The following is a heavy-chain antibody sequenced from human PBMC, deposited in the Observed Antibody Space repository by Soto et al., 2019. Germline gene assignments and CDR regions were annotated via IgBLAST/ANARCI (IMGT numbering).Heavy chain of an antibody. CDR3: ARLRIATNNYKWFDP. Sequence: PSETQSLTCTVSGGSISDGYYWSWIRQHPGKGLEWIGHIYVTGAVDYNPSLRDRITISQDTSERQFSLNLRLVTAADTAVYYCARLRIATNNYKWFDPWGQGTLVTFSS. D-gene: IGHD2-21*01. J-gene: IGHJ5*02. V-gene: IGHV4-31*03. CDR1: GGSISDGYY. CDR2: IYVTGAV.